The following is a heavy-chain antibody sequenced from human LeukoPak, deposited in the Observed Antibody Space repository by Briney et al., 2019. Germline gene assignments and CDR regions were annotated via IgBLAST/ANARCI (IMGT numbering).Heavy chain of an antibody. J-gene: IGHJ6*03. Sequence: GGSLRLSCAASGFTFSSYSMNWVRQAPGKGLEWVSSISSSSSYIYYADSVKGRFTISRDNAKNSLYLQMNSLRAEDAAVYYCAREFGDYIVYYYYYYMDVWGKGTTVTVSS. CDR1: GFTFSSYS. D-gene: IGHD4-17*01. CDR3: AREFGDYIVYYYYYYMDV. CDR2: ISSSSSYI. V-gene: IGHV3-21*01.